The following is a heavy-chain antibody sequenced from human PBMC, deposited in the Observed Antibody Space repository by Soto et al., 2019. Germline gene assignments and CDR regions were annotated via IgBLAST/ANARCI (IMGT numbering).Heavy chain of an antibody. J-gene: IGHJ4*02. CDR1: GGSISSRSHY. V-gene: IGHV4-39*01. CDR2: SYYRGST. Sequence: QLQLQESGPGLVKPSETLSLTCTVSGGSISSRSHYWGWIRQSPGKHLEWIGSSYYRGSTHSNPYLKTRVTLSADTSKNQVSLKVYSVTAADTAVYYCATADGFGVVTPFFEYWGQGILVTVSS. CDR3: ATADGFGVVTPFFEY. D-gene: IGHD3-3*01.